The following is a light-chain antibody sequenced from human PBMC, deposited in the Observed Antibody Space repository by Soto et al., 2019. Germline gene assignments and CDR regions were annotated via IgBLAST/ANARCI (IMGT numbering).Light chain of an antibody. V-gene: IGKV3-20*01. Sequence: EIVMTQSPGTLSLSPGERATLSCRASQSVSSGLLAWYQQKPGQAPRLLFYGATSRATGIPDRFSGSGSGSDFTLTISRLQPEDFAVYYCQQDGSSPLTFGHGTKVDIK. CDR2: GAT. J-gene: IGKJ3*01. CDR3: QQDGSSPLT. CDR1: QSVSSGL.